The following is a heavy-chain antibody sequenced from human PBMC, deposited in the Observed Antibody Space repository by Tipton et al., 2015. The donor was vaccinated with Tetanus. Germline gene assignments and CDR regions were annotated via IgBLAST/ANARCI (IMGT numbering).Heavy chain of an antibody. CDR2: ISAYNGNT. CDR1: GYTFTSYG. Sequence: QSGPEVKKPGASVKVSCKASGYTFTSYGISWVRQAPGQGLEWMGWISAYNGNTNYAQKLQGRVTMTTDTSTSTAYMELRSLRSDDTAVYSWARDAPQMVVVPAAMPGVNYYYYYCMDVWGKGTSFTVSS. D-gene: IGHD2-2*01. CDR3: ARDAPQMVVVPAAMPGVNYYYYYCMDV. V-gene: IGHV1-18*01. J-gene: IGHJ6*03.